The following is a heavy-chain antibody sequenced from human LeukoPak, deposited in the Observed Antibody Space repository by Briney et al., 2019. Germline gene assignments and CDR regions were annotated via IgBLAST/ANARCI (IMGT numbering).Heavy chain of an antibody. D-gene: IGHD3-22*01. CDR2: ISSSGSTI. J-gene: IGHJ4*02. Sequence: GGSLRLSCAASGFTFSSYEMNWVRQAPGKGLEWVSYISSSGSTIYYADSVEGRFTISRDNAKNSLYLQMNSLRAEDTAVYYCASGSYYYDSSGYYYAYWGQGTLVTVSS. CDR3: ASGSYYYDSSGYYYAY. V-gene: IGHV3-48*03. CDR1: GFTFSSYE.